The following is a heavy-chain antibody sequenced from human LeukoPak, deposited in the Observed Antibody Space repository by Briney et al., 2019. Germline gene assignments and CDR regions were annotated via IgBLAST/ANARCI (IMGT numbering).Heavy chain of an antibody. V-gene: IGHV3-21*01. CDR1: GFTFSTYS. CDR2: ISSSSSYI. J-gene: IGHJ6*04. CDR3: AELGITMIGGV. D-gene: IGHD3-10*02. Sequence: GGSLRLSCAASGFTFSTYSMNWVRQAPGKGLEWVSSISSSSSYIHYADSVKGRFTISRDNAKNSLFLQMNSLRAEDTAVYYCAELGITMIGGVWGKGTTVAISS.